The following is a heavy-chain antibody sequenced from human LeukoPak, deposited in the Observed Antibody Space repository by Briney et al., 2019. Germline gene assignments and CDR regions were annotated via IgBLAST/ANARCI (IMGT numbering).Heavy chain of an antibody. Sequence: GGTLRLSCVASGFTFSSYWMNWVRQAPGKGLEWVANIKPDGSEKYYVDSVKGRFTISRDNAKNSLYLHMNSLRAEDTAVYYCTRGGYDFDYWGQGTLVTVSS. D-gene: IGHD5-12*01. CDR3: TRGGYDFDY. CDR2: IKPDGSEK. V-gene: IGHV3-7*01. CDR1: GFTFSSYW. J-gene: IGHJ4*02.